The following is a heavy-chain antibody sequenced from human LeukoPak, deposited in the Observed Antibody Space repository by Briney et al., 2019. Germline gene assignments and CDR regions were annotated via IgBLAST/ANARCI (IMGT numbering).Heavy chain of an antibody. CDR1: GYSFTSYW. V-gene: IGHV5-51*01. CDR3: ARGHSSWYFDY. Sequence: GESLKISCKGSGYSFTSYWIGWVRQMPGKGLEWMGIIFLGDSDTRYSPSFQGQVTISADKSISTAFLQWSNLKASDTAMYYCARGHSSWYFDYWGQGTLLTVSS. J-gene: IGHJ4*02. CDR2: IFLGDSDT. D-gene: IGHD6-13*01.